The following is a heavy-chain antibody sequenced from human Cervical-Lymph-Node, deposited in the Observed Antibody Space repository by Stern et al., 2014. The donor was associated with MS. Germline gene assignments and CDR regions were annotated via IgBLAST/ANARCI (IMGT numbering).Heavy chain of an antibody. J-gene: IGHJ4*02. CDR2: IIPIFGTA. CDR1: GGTFSTYG. V-gene: IGHV1-69*01. D-gene: IGHD3-22*01. Sequence: VQLVESGAEVKKPGSSVKVSCKASGGTFSTYGISWVRQAPGQGLEWLGGIIPIFGTANYAQKFQGRVTITADESTNTDYMELSSLRSEDTAVYYCAREFNYDSSGYYFYYWGQGTLVTVSS. CDR3: AREFNYDSSGYYFYY.